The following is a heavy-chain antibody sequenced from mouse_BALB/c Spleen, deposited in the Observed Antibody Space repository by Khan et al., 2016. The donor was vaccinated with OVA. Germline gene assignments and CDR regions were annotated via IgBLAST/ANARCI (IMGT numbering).Heavy chain of an antibody. D-gene: IGHD3-1*01. J-gene: IGHJ2*01. CDR2: INPSSGYT. CDR3: ARKSTRASY. V-gene: IGHV1-4*01. CDR1: GYTFTSYT. Sequence: QVQLHQSGAELVKPGASVKMSCKASGYTFTSYTMHWVKQRPGQGLEWIGYINPSSGYTKYNQKFKDKATLTADKSSSTAYMQLSSLTSEDSAVYYCARKSTRASYWGQGTTLTVTS.